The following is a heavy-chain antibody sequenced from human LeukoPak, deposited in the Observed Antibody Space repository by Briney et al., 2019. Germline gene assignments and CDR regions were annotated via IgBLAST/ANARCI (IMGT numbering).Heavy chain of an antibody. CDR1: GFTFSSYW. Sequence: GGSLRLSCAASGFTFSSYWMSWVRQAPGKGLEWVANIKEDGSEKNYVDSVKGRFTISRDNAKNSLYLQMNSLRAEDTAVYYCARDSSMVRGVIDAFDIWGQGTMVTVSS. CDR3: ARDSSMVRGVIDAFDI. D-gene: IGHD3-10*01. CDR2: IKEDGSEK. V-gene: IGHV3-7*01. J-gene: IGHJ3*02.